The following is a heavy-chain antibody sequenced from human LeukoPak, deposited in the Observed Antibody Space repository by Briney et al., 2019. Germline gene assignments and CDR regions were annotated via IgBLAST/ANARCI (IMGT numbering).Heavy chain of an antibody. CDR1: GYTFNGYD. V-gene: IGHV1-8*01. D-gene: IGHD1-26*01. Sequence: ASVRVSCKASGYTFNGYDINWVRQATGQGLEWMGWMNPNTGDTGYAQKFQGRVTMTRNTSIDTAYMELSGLKSEDTAVYYCTRGSLSGSSRDYWGQGTLVTVS. CDR2: MNPNTGDT. J-gene: IGHJ4*02. CDR3: TRGSLSGSSRDY.